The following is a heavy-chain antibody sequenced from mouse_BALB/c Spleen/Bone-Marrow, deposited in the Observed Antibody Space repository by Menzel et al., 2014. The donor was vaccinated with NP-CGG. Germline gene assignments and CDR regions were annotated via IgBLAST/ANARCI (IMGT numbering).Heavy chain of an antibody. D-gene: IGHD1-1*01. V-gene: IGHV1-11*01. CDR1: GYTFTDHI. CDR2: IYPVSGET. CDR3: GRGNYGSSYAMDC. J-gene: IGHJ4*01. Sequence: QVHVKQSGAELASPGASVTLSCKASGYTFTDHIMNWVKKRPGQGLEWIGRIYPVSGETNYNQKFMGKATFSVDRSSSTVYMVLNSLTSGDPAVYYCGRGNYGSSYAMDCWGQGTSVTVSS.